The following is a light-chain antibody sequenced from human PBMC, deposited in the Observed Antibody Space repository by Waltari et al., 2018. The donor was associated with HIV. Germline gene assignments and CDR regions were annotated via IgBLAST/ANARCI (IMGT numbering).Light chain of an antibody. V-gene: IGLV1-40*01. J-gene: IGLJ2*01. CDR1: SSNIGANYD. Sequence: QSVLTQPPSVSGAPGQRVTLPCTGSSSNIGANYDLHLYQELPGTAPKVLIYRNSNRPSGVPDRFSGSKSGTSASLAITGLQAEDEADYYCQSYDSSLSGFVVFGGGTKLTVL. CDR2: RNS. CDR3: QSYDSSLSGFVV.